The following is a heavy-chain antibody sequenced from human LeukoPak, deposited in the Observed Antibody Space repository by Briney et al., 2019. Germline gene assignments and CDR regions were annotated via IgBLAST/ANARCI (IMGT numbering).Heavy chain of an antibody. CDR1: GYTLTESS. V-gene: IGHV1-24*01. Sequence: ASVKVSCKVSGYTLTESSMHWVRQAPGKGLEWMGGFDPEDGETIYAQKFQGRVTMTEDTSTDTAYMEMSSLRTDDTAVYHCARGVGIGGSGSWFDPWGQGTLVTVSS. CDR2: FDPEDGET. D-gene: IGHD6-13*01. J-gene: IGHJ5*02. CDR3: ARGVGIGGSGSWFDP.